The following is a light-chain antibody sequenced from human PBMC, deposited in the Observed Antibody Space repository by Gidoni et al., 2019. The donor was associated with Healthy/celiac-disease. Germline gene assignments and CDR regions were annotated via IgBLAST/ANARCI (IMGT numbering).Light chain of an antibody. Sequence: QTVVTQEPSFSVSPGGTVTLTCGLSSGSVSTSYYPSWYQQTPGQAPRTLIYSTNTRSSGVPDRFSGSILGNKAALTITGAQADDESDYYCVLFMGSGTQWVFGGGTKLTVL. CDR2: STN. CDR1: SGSVSTSYY. CDR3: VLFMGSGTQWV. V-gene: IGLV8-61*01. J-gene: IGLJ3*02.